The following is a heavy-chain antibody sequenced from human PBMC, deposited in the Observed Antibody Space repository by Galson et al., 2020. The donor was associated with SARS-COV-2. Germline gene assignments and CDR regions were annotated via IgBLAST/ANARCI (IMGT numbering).Heavy chain of an antibody. CDR1: GGSSSTFF. Sequence: ETSETLSLTCTVSGGSSSTFFWSWIRQPQGKGLEYIGYIFYSGSTNYSPSLKSRVTMSVDTSKNQFSLKLRSVTAADTAVYYCARTQYGGNSAPFDYWGQGLLVTVSS. D-gene: IGHD2-21*02. CDR3: ARTQYGGNSAPFDY. CDR2: IFYSGST. V-gene: IGHV4-59*01. J-gene: IGHJ4*02.